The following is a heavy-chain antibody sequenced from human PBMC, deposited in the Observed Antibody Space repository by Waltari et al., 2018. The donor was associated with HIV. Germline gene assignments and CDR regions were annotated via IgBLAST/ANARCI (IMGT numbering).Heavy chain of an antibody. J-gene: IGHJ4*02. Sequence: QLQLQESGPGLVKPSETLSLTCTVSGGPLSSSSYYWGWIRQPPGRGLEWIGSIYYSGSTYYNPSLKSRVTISVDTSKNQFSLKLSSVTAADTAVYYCASFRAAAFDYWGQGTLVTVSS. V-gene: IGHV4-39*01. CDR1: GGPLSSSSYY. CDR3: ASFRAAAFDY. CDR2: IYYSGST. D-gene: IGHD6-13*01.